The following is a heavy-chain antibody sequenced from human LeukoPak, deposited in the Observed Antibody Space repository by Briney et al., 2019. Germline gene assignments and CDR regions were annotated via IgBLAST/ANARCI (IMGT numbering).Heavy chain of an antibody. CDR2: INPSGGST. J-gene: IGHJ6*02. CDR1: GYTFTSYY. Sequence: GASVKVSCKASGYTFTSYYMHWVRQAPGQGLEWMGIINPSGGSTSYAQKFQGRVTMTRDTSTSTVYMELSSLRSEDTAVYYCARSSSVAGTFDYGMDVWGQGTTVTVSS. CDR3: ARSSSVAGTFDYGMDV. V-gene: IGHV1-46*01. D-gene: IGHD6-19*01.